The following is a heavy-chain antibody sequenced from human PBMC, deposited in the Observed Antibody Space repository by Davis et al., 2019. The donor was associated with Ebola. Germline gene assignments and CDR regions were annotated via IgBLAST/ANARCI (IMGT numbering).Heavy chain of an antibody. Sequence: HTGGPLRPSCPAPGSTSSTNRLHWVREAPGKGLVWVPRIKSDGSITTYADSVKGRFSISRDNSKNTLYLQMNSLRAEDTAVYYCARDYYGDYVAYWGRGTLVTVSS. CDR1: GSTSSTNR. D-gene: IGHD2-21*01. J-gene: IGHJ4*02. CDR3: ARDYYGDYVAY. CDR2: IKSDGSIT. V-gene: IGHV3-74*01.